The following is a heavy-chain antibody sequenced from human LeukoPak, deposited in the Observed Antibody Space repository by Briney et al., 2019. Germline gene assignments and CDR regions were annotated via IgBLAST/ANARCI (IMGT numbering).Heavy chain of an antibody. CDR3: AKDRGGGRDAFDI. Sequence: PSETLSLTCSVSGDSISSYAWSWIRRPPGKGLEWIGDISRSGDTNYSPSLKSRLTISVDMSKNQFSPKLRSVTAADTAVYYCAKDRGGGRDAFDIWGQGTVVTVSS. V-gene: IGHV4-59*01. D-gene: IGHD3-10*01. CDR1: GDSISSYA. J-gene: IGHJ3*02. CDR2: ISRSGDT.